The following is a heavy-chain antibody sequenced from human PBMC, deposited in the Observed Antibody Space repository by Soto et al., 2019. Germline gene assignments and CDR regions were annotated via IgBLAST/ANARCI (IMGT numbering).Heavy chain of an antibody. Sequence: GASVKVSCKASGYTFTSYAMHWVRQAPGQRLEWMGWINAGNGNTKYSQKFQGRVTMTRNTSISTAYMELSSLRSEDTAVYYCARGVYYYDSSGGYWGQGTLVTAPQ. CDR2: INAGNGNT. J-gene: IGHJ4*02. CDR1: GYTFTSYA. D-gene: IGHD3-22*01. V-gene: IGHV1-3*01. CDR3: ARGVYYYDSSGGY.